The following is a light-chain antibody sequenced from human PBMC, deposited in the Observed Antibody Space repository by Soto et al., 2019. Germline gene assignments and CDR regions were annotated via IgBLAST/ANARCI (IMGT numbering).Light chain of an antibody. Sequence: QSVLAQPPSASGTPGQTVTISCSGRSSNIGGHYVHSYQHLPGMSPKLLLYGSTQLPSGVPDRISGSKSGTSASLAISGRRSEDEADYYFASWYYILRGPLFGVGNKLTVL. J-gene: IGLJ2*01. CDR3: ASWYYILRGPL. CDR2: GST. CDR1: SSNIGGHY. V-gene: IGLV1-47*01.